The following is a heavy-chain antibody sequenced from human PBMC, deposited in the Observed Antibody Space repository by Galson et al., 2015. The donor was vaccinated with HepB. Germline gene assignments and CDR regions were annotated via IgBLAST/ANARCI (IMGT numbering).Heavy chain of an antibody. CDR1: GFTFNDHY. D-gene: IGHD2/OR15-2a*01. J-gene: IGHJ4*02. CDR2: SRNKANSYTT. CDR3: ARASSDRISWPSDY. Sequence: SLRLSCAASGFTFNDHYMDWVRQAPGKGLEWVGRSRNKANSYTTEYAASVKGRFTISRDDPNNSLYLQMNTLKTEDTAVYYCARASSDRISWPSDYWGQGTLVTVSS. V-gene: IGHV3-72*01.